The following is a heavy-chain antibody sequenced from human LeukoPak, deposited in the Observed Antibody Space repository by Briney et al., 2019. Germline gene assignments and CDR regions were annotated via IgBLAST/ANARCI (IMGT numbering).Heavy chain of an antibody. CDR1: GLTFSSYW. V-gene: IGHV3-7*01. CDR2: IKQDGSEK. Sequence: GGSLRLSCAASGLTFSSYWMSWVRQAPGKGLEWVANIKQDGSEKYYVDSVKGRFTISRDNAKNSLYLQMNSLRAEDTAVYYCARDRDYSNYPFDYWGQGTLVTVSS. D-gene: IGHD4-11*01. CDR3: ARDRDYSNYPFDY. J-gene: IGHJ4*02.